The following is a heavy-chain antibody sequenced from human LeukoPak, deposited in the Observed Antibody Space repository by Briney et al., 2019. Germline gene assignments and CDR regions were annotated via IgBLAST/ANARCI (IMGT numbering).Heavy chain of an antibody. D-gene: IGHD1-1*01. V-gene: IGHV4-31*03. J-gene: IGHJ5*02. CDR2: IYYSGST. Sequence: SETLSLTCTVSGGSISSGGYYWSWIRQHPGRGLEWIGYIYYSGSTYYNPSFKSRVTISVDTYKNQFSLKLSPVTAAATAVYYCVDWKGWFDPWGQGTLVTVSS. CDR3: VDWKGWFDP. CDR1: GGSISSGGYY.